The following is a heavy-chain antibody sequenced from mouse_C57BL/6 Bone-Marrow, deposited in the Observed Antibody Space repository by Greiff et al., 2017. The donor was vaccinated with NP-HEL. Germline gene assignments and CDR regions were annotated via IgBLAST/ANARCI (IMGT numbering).Heavy chain of an antibody. V-gene: IGHV1-80*01. CDR1: GYAFSSYW. Sequence: VQLVESGAELVKPGASVKISCKASGYAFSSYWMNWVKQRPGKGLEWIGQIYPGDGDTNYNGKFKGKATLTADKSSSTAYMQLSSLTSEDSAVYFCARSIYYYGSSPSYYYAMDYWGQGTSVTVSS. CDR3: ARSIYYYGSSPSYYYAMDY. J-gene: IGHJ4*01. D-gene: IGHD1-1*01. CDR2: IYPGDGDT.